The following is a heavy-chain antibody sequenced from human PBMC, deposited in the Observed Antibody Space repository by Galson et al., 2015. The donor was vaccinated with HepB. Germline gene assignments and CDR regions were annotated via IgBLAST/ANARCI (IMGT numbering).Heavy chain of an antibody. V-gene: IGHV3-23*01. CDR3: AKDLHPDTAMVYYYYYGMDV. D-gene: IGHD5-18*01. CDR1: GFTFSSYA. J-gene: IGHJ6*02. Sequence: SLRLSCAASGFTFSSYAMSWVRQAPGKGLEWVSAISGSGGSTYYADSVKGRFTISRDNSKNTLYLQMNSLRAEDTAVYYCAKDLHPDTAMVYYYYYGMDVWGQGTTVTVSS. CDR2: ISGSGGST.